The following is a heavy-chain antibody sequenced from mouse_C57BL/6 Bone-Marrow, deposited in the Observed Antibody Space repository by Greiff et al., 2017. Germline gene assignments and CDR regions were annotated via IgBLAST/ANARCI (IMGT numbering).Heavy chain of an antibody. J-gene: IGHJ2*01. CDR2: ISYDGSN. CDR3: ARDLLWSFDY. CDR1: GYSITSGYY. D-gene: IGHD2-10*01. Sequence: EVQLQASGPGLVKPSQSLSFTCSVTGYSITSGYYWNWIRQFPGNKLVWMGYISYDGSNNYNPSLKNRISITRDTSKNQFFLKLNSVNTENTATYYCARDLLWSFDYWGQGTTLTESS. V-gene: IGHV3-6*01.